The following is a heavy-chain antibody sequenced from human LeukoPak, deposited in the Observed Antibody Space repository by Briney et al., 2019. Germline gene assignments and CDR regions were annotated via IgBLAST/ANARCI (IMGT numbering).Heavy chain of an antibody. CDR3: ARAGGGSGYHDY. CDR1: GFPFSSYR. V-gene: IGHV3-7*01. D-gene: IGHD3-22*01. CDR2: IMHDGSEK. Sequence: PGGSLRLSCAASGFPFSSYRMSWVRQAPGKGLEWVANIMHDGSEKYYVDSVKGRFTISRDDAKDSMYLQLNSLRVEDTAVYYCARAGGGSGYHDYWGQGTLVTVSS. J-gene: IGHJ4*02.